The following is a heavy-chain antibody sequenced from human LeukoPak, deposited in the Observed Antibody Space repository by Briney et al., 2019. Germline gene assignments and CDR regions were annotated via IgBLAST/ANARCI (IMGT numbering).Heavy chain of an antibody. CDR2: IWYDGSNK. CDR3: ARDGSSGWYWVDC. V-gene: IGHV3-33*01. CDR1: GFTFSSYG. Sequence: PGGSLRLSCAASGFTFSSYGMHWVRLAPGKGLEWVAVIWYDGSNKYYADSVKGRFTISRDNSKNTLYLQMNSLRAEDTAVYYCARDGSSGWYWVDCWGQGTLAPVSS. J-gene: IGHJ4*02. D-gene: IGHD6-19*01.